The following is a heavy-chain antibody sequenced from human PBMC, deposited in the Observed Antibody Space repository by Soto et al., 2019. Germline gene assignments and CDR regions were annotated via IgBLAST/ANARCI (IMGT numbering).Heavy chain of an antibody. CDR2: ISANGGVA. V-gene: IGHV3-23*01. Sequence: VRLSCAASGFTFGNSDMSWGRQAPGKGLEWVSVISANGGVAYYVDSVKGRFTISRDNSKNTLFLQMNSLRVEDTAVYYCTKRLGSTATTYGDFWGQGTPVTVSS. CDR1: GFTFGNSD. J-gene: IGHJ4*02. D-gene: IGHD1-1*01. CDR3: TKRLGSTATTYGDF.